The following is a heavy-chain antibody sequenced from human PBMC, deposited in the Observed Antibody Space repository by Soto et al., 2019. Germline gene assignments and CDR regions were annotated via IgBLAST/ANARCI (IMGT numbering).Heavy chain of an antibody. CDR1: GGTFSSYA. CDR2: IIPIFGTA. CDR3: ARAPVLYAGGGYYYGMDV. J-gene: IGHJ6*02. D-gene: IGHD3-10*01. Sequence: GASVKVSCKASGGTFSSYAISWVRQAPGQGLEWMGGIIPIFGTANYAQKFQGRVTITADESTSTAYMELSSLRSEDTAVYYCARAPVLYAGGGYYYGMDVWGQGTTVTVSS. V-gene: IGHV1-69*13.